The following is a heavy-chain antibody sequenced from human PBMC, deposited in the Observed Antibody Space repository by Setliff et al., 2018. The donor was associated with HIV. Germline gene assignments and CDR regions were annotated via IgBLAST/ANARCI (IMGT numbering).Heavy chain of an antibody. J-gene: IGHJ5*02. CDR1: GGSISSTSYY. V-gene: IGHV4-39*07. Sequence: SETLSLTCTVSGGSISSTSYYWGWIRQPPGKGLEWIGSIYYSGSTYYNPSLKSRITISVDTSKNQFSLKLSSVTAADTAVYYCARVGDYGSGGWFDPWGQGTLVTVSS. D-gene: IGHD3-10*01. CDR2: IYYSGST. CDR3: ARVGDYGSGGWFDP.